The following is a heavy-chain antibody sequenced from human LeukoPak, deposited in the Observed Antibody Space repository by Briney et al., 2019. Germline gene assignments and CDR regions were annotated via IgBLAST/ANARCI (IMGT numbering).Heavy chain of an antibody. Sequence: GSVKVSCKVSGYTLTELSMHWGREAPGQGLECRGIINPSGGSTSYAQKFQGRVTMTRNRSTSTVYMELSSLASEATAVYYCTRDSGDDNGAPYWGQGTLVTVSS. CDR1: GYTLTELS. J-gene: IGHJ4*02. D-gene: IGHD2-8*01. V-gene: IGHV1-46*01. CDR2: INPSGGST. CDR3: TRDSGDDNGAPY.